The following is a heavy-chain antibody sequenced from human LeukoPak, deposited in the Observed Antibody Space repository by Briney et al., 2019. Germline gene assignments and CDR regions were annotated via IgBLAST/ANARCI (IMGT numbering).Heavy chain of an antibody. Sequence: ASVKVSCKASGYTFTSNGISWVRQAPGQGLEWMGWVSGHNGDRNYAQKFQGRVTMTTDTSTSTAYMELTSLRSDDTAVYFCARCCSGGRCSVFDYWGQGTLVTVSS. CDR1: GYTFTSNG. D-gene: IGHD2-15*01. CDR3: ARCCSGGRCSVFDY. J-gene: IGHJ4*02. V-gene: IGHV1-18*01. CDR2: VSGHNGDR.